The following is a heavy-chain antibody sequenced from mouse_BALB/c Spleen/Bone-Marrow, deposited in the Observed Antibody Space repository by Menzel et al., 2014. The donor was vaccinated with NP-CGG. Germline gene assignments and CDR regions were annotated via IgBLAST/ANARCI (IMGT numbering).Heavy chain of an antibody. CDR2: IFPSETYT. CDR3: TRDNWDY. D-gene: IGHD4-1*01. Sequence: QVQLKESGAELVRPGASVKLSCKASGHTFTSYWINWVKQRPGQGLEWIGNIFPSETYTNYNQKFKDKATLTVDKSSSTAYMQLSSPTSEDSAVYYCTRDNWDYWGQGTTLTVSS. J-gene: IGHJ2*01. V-gene: IGHV1-69*02. CDR1: GHTFTSYW.